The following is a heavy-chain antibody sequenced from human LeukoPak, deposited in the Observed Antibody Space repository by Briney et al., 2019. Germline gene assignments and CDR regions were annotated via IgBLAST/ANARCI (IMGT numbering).Heavy chain of an antibody. CDR3: ARDSYSRYIMYYFDY. Sequence: GGSLRLSCAASGFTFSSYAIHWVRQAPGKGLEWVAVISYDGSNKYYADSVKGRFTISRDNSKNTLYLQMNSPRAEDTAVYYCARDSYSRYIMYYFDYWGQGTLVTVSS. V-gene: IGHV3-30*04. D-gene: IGHD5-18*01. J-gene: IGHJ4*02. CDR1: GFTFSSYA. CDR2: ISYDGSNK.